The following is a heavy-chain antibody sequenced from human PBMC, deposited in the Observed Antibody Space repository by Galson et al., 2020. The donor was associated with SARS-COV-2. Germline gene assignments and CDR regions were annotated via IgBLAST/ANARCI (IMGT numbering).Heavy chain of an antibody. V-gene: IGHV3-30-3*01. CDR1: GFTFSSYA. J-gene: IGHJ6*02. D-gene: IGHD3-9*01. CDR2: ISYDGSNK. CDR3: ARGPEQYYDILTGYYPYYYYYGMDV. Sequence: GESLKISCAASGFTFSSYAMHWVRQAPGKGLEWVAVISYDGSNKYYADSVKGRFTISRDNSKNTLYLQMNSLRAEDTAVYYCARGPEQYYDILTGYYPYYYYYGMDVWGQGTTVTVSS.